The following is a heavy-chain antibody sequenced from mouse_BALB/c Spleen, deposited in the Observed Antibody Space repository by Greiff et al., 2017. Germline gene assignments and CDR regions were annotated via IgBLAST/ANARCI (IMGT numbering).Heavy chain of an antibody. D-gene: IGHD2-14*01. Sequence: QVQLQQSGAELVRPGSSVKISCKASGYAFSSYWMNWVKQRPGQGLEWIGQIYPGDGDTNYNGKFKGKATLTADKSSSTAYMQLSSLTSEDSAVYFCASNRYDFYWYFDVWGAGTTVTVSS. CDR3: ASNRYDFYWYFDV. CDR1: GYAFSSYW. V-gene: IGHV1-80*01. CDR2: IYPGDGDT. J-gene: IGHJ1*01.